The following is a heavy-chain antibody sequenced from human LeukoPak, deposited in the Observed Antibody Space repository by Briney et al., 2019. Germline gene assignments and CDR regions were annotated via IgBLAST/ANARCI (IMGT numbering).Heavy chain of an antibody. CDR3: ASHTTYGDYASDY. D-gene: IGHD4-17*01. Sequence: GGSLRLPCAASGFTFSSYGMHWVRQAPGKGLEWVAFIRYDGSNKYYADSVKGRFTISRDNSKNTLYLQMNSLRAEDTAVYYCASHTTYGDYASDYWGQGTLVTVSP. J-gene: IGHJ4*02. V-gene: IGHV3-30*02. CDR1: GFTFSSYG. CDR2: IRYDGSNK.